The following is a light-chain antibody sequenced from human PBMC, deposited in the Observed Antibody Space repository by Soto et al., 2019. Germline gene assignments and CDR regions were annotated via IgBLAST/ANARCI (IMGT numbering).Light chain of an antibody. CDR2: EVS. CDR3: TSHRKYSPLPYA. CDR1: SNDVGGYNF. V-gene: IGLV2-14*01. J-gene: IGLJ1*01. Sequence: QSALTQPASVSGSPGQSITISCTGTSNDVGGYNFVSWYQQHPGKAPKVMISEVSNRPSGVSIRLSGSKSGNTASLTISGLQAEYEADYYCTSHRKYSPLPYAFGTGTKVTVL.